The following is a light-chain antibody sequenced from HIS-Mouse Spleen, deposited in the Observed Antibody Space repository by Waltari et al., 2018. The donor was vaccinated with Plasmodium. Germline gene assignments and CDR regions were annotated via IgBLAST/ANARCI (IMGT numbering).Light chain of an antibody. CDR2: AAS. V-gene: IGKV1-27*01. Sequence: DIQMTQSPSSLSASVGDRVTITCRASQGISNYLAWYQQKPGKVPKLVIYAASTLHSGVPSRFSGSGSGTDFTLTISSLQPEDVATYYCQKYNSAPPLTFGGGTKVEIK. CDR1: QGISNY. J-gene: IGKJ4*01. CDR3: QKYNSAPPLT.